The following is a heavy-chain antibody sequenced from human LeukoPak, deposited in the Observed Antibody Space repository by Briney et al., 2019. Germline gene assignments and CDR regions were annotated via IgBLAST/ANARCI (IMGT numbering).Heavy chain of an antibody. V-gene: IGHV5-51*01. CDR1: GYIFTSYC. CDR2: IYPGDSDT. D-gene: IGHD3-10*01. CDR3: ARLEGYVYGSGSYMGIDY. J-gene: IGHJ4*02. Sequence: GESLKISCKGSGYIFTSYCIGWVRQMPGKGLEWMGIIYPGDSDTRYSPSFQGQVTISADKSISTAYLQWSSLKASDTAMYYCARLEGYVYGSGSYMGIDYWGQGTLVTVSS.